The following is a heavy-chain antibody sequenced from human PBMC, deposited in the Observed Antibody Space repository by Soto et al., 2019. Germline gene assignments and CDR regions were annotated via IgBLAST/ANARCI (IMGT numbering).Heavy chain of an antibody. CDR1: GGTFSSYA. CDR2: IIPIFGTA. CDR3: ARAQYSGSYIRMDV. Sequence: GASVKVSCKASGGTFSSYAISWVRQAPGQGLEWMGGIIPIFGTANYAQKFQGRVTITADESTSTAYMELSSLRAEDTAVYYCARAQYSGSYIRMDVWGQGTTVTVSS. D-gene: IGHD1-26*01. V-gene: IGHV1-69*13. J-gene: IGHJ6*02.